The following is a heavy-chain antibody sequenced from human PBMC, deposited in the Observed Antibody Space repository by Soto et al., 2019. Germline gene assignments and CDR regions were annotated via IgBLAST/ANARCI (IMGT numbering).Heavy chain of an antibody. D-gene: IGHD2-21*02. CDR1: GYTFTKYA. CDR3: ARSIVVVTALDY. V-gene: IGHV1-3*01. J-gene: IGHJ4*02. CDR2: INAGNGNT. Sequence: ASVKVSCKASGYTFTKYAMHWVRQAPGQSLEWMGWINAGNGNTKYSQKFQGRVTITRDTSASTAYMELSSLRSEDTAVYYCARSIVVVTALDYWGQGTLVTVSS.